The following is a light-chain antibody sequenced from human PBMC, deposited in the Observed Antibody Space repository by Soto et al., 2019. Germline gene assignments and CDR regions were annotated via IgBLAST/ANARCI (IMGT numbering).Light chain of an antibody. V-gene: IGLV1-40*01. CDR1: SSNIGAGYD. Sequence: QPVLTQPPSVSGAPGQKVTISCTGSSSNIGAGYDVHWYRHLPGTAPKLLIYGNNNRPSGVPDRFSGSKSGTSASLAITGLQAEDEADYYCQSYDSSLSALFGTGTKLTVL. J-gene: IGLJ1*01. CDR3: QSYDSSLSAL. CDR2: GNN.